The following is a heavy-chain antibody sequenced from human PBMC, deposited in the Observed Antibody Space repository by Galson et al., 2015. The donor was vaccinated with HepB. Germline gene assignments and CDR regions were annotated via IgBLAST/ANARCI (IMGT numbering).Heavy chain of an antibody. CDR3: AYGLDV. Sequence: CAISGDSASSNSAAWNWIRQSPSRGLEWLGRTYYRSKWYKDYAVSVKGRITINTDTSKNQVYLQLSSVTPEDTAVYYCAYGLDVWGQGTTVTVSS. CDR2: TYYRSKWYK. V-gene: IGHV6-1*01. J-gene: IGHJ6*02. CDR1: GDSASSNSAA.